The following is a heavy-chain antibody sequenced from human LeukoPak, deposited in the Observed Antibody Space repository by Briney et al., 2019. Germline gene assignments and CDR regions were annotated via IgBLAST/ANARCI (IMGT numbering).Heavy chain of an antibody. V-gene: IGHV5-51*01. CDR3: ARSEGYCSGGSCYGGYYFDY. Sequence: GESLKISCKGSGYSFTIYWIAWVRQMPGKGLEWMGIIYPGDSDTRYSPSFQGQVTISADKSISTAYLQWSSLKASDTAMYYCARSEGYCSGGSCYGGYYFDYWGQGTLVTVSS. D-gene: IGHD2-15*01. CDR1: GYSFTIYW. J-gene: IGHJ4*02. CDR2: IYPGDSDT.